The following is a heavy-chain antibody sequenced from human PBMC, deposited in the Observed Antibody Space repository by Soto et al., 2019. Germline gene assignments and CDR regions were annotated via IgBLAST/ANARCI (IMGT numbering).Heavy chain of an antibody. D-gene: IGHD2-2*02. J-gene: IGHJ6*02. CDR1: GGTFSSYA. CDR2: IIPIFGTA. Sequence: EASVKVSCKASGGTFSSYAISWVRQAPGQGLEWMGGIIPIFGTANYAQKFQGRVTITADESTSTAYMELSSLRSEDTAVYYCARDDCSSTSCYTVPGYYYGMDVWGQGTTVTV. V-gene: IGHV1-69*13. CDR3: ARDDCSSTSCYTVPGYYYGMDV.